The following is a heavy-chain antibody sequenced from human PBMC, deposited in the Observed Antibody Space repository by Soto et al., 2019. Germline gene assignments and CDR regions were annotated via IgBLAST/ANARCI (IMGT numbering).Heavy chain of an antibody. Sequence: PGGSLRLSCAGSGFPFSPYEMNWVRQAPGKGLEWIAYNSTAGRDTNYAASVQGRFTVSRDKCESSVFLQMNSLRFEPTAIYDCVRERFFCDMPGQEDRDHGSKVTIS. J-gene: IGHJ4*01. CDR3: VRERFFCDMPGQED. V-gene: IGHV3-48*03. CDR2: NSTAGRDT. CDR1: GFPFSPYE. D-gene: IGHD3-3*01.